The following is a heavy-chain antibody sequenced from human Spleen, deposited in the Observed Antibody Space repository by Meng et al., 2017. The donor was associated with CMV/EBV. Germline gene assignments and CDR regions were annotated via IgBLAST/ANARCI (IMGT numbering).Heavy chain of an antibody. J-gene: IGHJ4*02. V-gene: IGHV3-15*01. CDR2: IKTTLDGGTT. CDR1: GFTVSNVW. CDR3: ATENGIFDH. Sequence: SCVVSGFTVSNVWMSWVRQAPGKGLEWVGRIKTTLDGGTTDYAAPVEGRFSISRDDSQNTLYLQMNGLKTEDTAVYYCATENGIFDHWGQGTLVTVSS.